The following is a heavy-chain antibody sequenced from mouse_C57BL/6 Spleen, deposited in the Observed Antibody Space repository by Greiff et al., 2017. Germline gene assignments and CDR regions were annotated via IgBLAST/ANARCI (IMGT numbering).Heavy chain of an antibody. D-gene: IGHD1-1*01. CDR2: IWTGGGT. Sequence: VKLMESGPGLVAPSQSLSITCTVSGFSLTSYAISWVRQPPGKGLEWLGVIWTGGGTNYNSALKSRLSISKDKDKSQVFLKMNSLQTDDRARYYCARDYDASTWGGYFGYRGQGTTLTVSS. J-gene: IGHJ2*01. CDR1: GFSLTSYA. CDR3: ARDYDASTWGGYFGY. V-gene: IGHV2-9-1*01.